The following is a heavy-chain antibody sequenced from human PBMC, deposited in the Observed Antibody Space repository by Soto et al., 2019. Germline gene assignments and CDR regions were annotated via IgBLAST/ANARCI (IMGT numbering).Heavy chain of an antibody. D-gene: IGHD1-26*01. Sequence: GGSLRLSCAASGFTFSSYSMNWVRQAPGKGLEWVSYISSSSSTIYYADSVKGRFTISRDNAKNSLYLQMNSLRAEDTAVYYCARDFAPRIGLRAPGGWFDPWGQGTLVTVSS. CDR2: ISSSSSTI. V-gene: IGHV3-48*01. CDR3: ARDFAPRIGLRAPGGWFDP. J-gene: IGHJ5*02. CDR1: GFTFSSYS.